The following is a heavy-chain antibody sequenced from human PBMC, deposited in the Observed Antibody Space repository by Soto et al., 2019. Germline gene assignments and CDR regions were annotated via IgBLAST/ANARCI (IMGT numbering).Heavy chain of an antibody. V-gene: IGHV4-30-4*01. J-gene: IGHJ4*02. Sequence: SETLSLTCTVSGGSISSGDYYWSWIRQPPGKGLEWIGYIYYSGSTYYNPSLKSRVTISVDTSKNQFSLKLSSVTAADTAVYYCARDVGQLGTDYFDYWGQGTLVTVSS. D-gene: IGHD6-6*01. CDR1: GGSISSGDYY. CDR2: IYYSGST. CDR3: ARDVGQLGTDYFDY.